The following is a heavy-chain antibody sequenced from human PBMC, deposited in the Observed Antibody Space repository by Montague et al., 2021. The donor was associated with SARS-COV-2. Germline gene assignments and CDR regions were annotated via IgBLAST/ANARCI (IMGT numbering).Heavy chain of an antibody. Sequence: SLRLSCAASGFTFSSYEMNWLRQAPGKGLEWVPYISSSGITIYYADSVKGRFTISRDNAKNSLYLQMNSLRAEDTAVYYCARDNYYYDTSGYPDYWGQEPWSPSPQ. J-gene: IGHJ4*01. V-gene: IGHV3-48*03. CDR3: ARDNYYYDTSGYPDY. CDR1: GFTFSSYE. CDR2: ISSSGITI. D-gene: IGHD3-22*01.